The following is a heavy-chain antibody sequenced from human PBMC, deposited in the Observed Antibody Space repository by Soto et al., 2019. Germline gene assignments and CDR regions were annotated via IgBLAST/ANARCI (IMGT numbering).Heavy chain of an antibody. CDR1: GDSISDNNFY. V-gene: IGHV4-39*01. CDR2: IYYSGST. Sequence: SETLCVTWTVSGDSISDNNFYWGWIRQPPGKGLEWIGSIYYSGSTYYNPSLKSRVTISVDTSNNQLSLKLSSVTAADTAVYYCARHYGYYSHYMDVWTKGTTVTVSS. CDR3: ARHYGYYSHYMDV. J-gene: IGHJ6*03. D-gene: IGHD3-10*01.